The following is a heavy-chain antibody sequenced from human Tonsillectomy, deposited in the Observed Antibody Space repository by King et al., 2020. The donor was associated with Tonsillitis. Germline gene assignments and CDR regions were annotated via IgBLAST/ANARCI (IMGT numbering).Heavy chain of an antibody. J-gene: IGHJ4*02. CDR1: GFIFSDFY. CDR2: ISSSSSNT. D-gene: IGHD5-12*01. V-gene: IGHV3-11*05. Sequence: VQLVESGGGLVKPGGSLRLSCAASGFIFSDFYMSWIRQAPGMGLEWVSYISSSSSNTNYADSVKGRFTISRDNAKNSLYLPMNSLRAEDTAVYYCARVVGPAGSMVAPPSFDYWGQGTLVTVSS. CDR3: ARVVGPAGSMVAPPSFDY.